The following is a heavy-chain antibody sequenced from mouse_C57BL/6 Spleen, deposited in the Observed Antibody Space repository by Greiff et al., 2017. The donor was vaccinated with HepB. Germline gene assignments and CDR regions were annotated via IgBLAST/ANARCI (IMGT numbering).Heavy chain of an antibody. CDR2: IYPGNGDT. D-gene: IGHD2-4*01. J-gene: IGHJ2*01. CDR3: ARWTYYDYDGEGKDY. V-gene: IGHV1-12*01. Sequence: QVQLQQSGAELVRPGASVKMSCKASGYTFTSYNMHWVKQTPRQGLEWIGAIYPGNGDTYYHQKFKGQATLTVDKSSSTAYMQLSSLTSEDSAVYFCARWTYYDYDGEGKDYWGQGTTLTVSS. CDR1: GYTFTSYN.